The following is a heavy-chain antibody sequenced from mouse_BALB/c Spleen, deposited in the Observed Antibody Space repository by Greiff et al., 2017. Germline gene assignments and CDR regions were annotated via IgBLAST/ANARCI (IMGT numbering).Heavy chain of an antibody. CDR3: ASHYGSSPAWFAY. D-gene: IGHD1-1*01. V-gene: IGHV5-4*02. CDR1: GFTFSDYY. CDR2: ISDGGSYT. Sequence: EVKLEESGGGLVKPGGSLKLSCAASGFTFSDYYMYWVRQTPEKRLEWVATISDGGSYTYYPDSVKGRFTISRDNAKNNLYLQMSSLKSEDTAMYYCASHYGSSPAWFAYWGQGTLVTVSA. J-gene: IGHJ3*01.